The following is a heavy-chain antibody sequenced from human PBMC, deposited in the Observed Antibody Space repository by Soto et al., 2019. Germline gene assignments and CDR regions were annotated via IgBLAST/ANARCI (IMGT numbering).Heavy chain of an antibody. CDR2: IYHSGST. J-gene: IGHJ4*02. D-gene: IGHD3-3*01. CDR1: GDSMTNTNW. V-gene: IGHV4-4*02. Sequence: VQLQESGPGLVKPSGTLSLTCAVSGDSMTNTNWWSWVRQPPGKGLECIGEIYHSGSTNFNPSRRIRVTMSVDKSKKEFSLNLTSVTAADTAVYYCAKRSLRRLRFVETHWGQGTLVTVSS. CDR3: AKRSLRRLRFVETH.